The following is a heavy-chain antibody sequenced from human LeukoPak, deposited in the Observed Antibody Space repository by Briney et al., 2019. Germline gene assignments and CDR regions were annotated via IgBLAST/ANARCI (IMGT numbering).Heavy chain of an antibody. V-gene: IGHV4-39*01. CDR1: SGSISSSSYY. J-gene: IGHJ4*02. CDR2: ICYNGAT. D-gene: IGHD1-26*01. CDR3: AREDRVGATTGSDH. Sequence: SETLSLTCTVSSGSISSSSYYWGWIRQPPGKGLQWIGTICYNGATQYNPSLKSRVTISVDTYKNQFSLKLTSVTAADTAVYYCAREDRVGATTGSDHWGQGTLVTVSS.